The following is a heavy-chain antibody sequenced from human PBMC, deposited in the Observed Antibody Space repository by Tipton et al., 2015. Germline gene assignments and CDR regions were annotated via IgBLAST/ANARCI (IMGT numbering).Heavy chain of an antibody. J-gene: IGHJ5*02. V-gene: IGHV4-39*01. CDR2: IYYSGST. Sequence: TLSLTCTVSGGSISSSSYFWGWIRQPPGKGLEWIGNIYYSGSTYYNLSLKSRVTISLDTSKNQFSLSLSSVTAADTAVYYCAGQGGIVAGHNWFDPWGQGTLVTVSS. CDR3: AGQGGIVAGHNWFDP. D-gene: IGHD1-26*01. CDR1: GGSISSSSYF.